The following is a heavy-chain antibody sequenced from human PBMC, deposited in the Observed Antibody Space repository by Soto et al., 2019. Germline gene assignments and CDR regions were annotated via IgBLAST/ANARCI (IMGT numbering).Heavy chain of an antibody. CDR3: ANYRRGWFDP. V-gene: IGHV4-59*01. CDR2: IYYSGST. Sequence: QVQLQESGPGLVKPSETLSLICTVSGGSITNSYWSWIRQPPGKRLEWIGYIYYSGSTNYNPSLKSRVTISVDTSKNQFSLNLISVTAADTAVYYCANYRRGWFDPWGQGTLVTVSS. D-gene: IGHD3-10*01. J-gene: IGHJ5*02. CDR1: GGSITNSY.